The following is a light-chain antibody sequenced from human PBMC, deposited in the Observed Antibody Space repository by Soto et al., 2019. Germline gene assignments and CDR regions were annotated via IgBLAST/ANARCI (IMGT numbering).Light chain of an antibody. CDR1: SSDVGSYNR. CDR3: SSYTSRSTFVV. CDR2: EVS. V-gene: IGLV2-18*02. Sequence: QSALTQPPSVSGSPGQSVTISCTGTSSDVGSYNRVSWYQQPPGTAPKLMIYEVSNRPSGVPDRFSGSKSGNTASLTISGLQAEDEADYYCSSYTSRSTFVVFGGVTKLTVL. J-gene: IGLJ2*01.